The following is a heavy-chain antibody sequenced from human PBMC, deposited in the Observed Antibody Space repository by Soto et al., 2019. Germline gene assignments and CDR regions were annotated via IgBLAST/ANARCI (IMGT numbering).Heavy chain of an antibody. Sequence: SETLSLTCAVSGGSISSGGYSWSWIRQPPGKGLEWIGYIYHSGSTYYNPSLKSRVTISVDRSKNQFSLKLSSVTAADTAVYYCARGRLLWFGELWGRYYYGMDVWGQGTTVTVS. J-gene: IGHJ6*02. CDR2: IYHSGST. D-gene: IGHD3-10*01. CDR1: GGSISSGGYS. V-gene: IGHV4-30-2*01. CDR3: ARGRLLWFGELWGRYYYGMDV.